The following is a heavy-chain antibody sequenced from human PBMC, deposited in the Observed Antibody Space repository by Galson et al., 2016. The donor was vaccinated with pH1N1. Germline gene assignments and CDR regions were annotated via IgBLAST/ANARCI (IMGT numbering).Heavy chain of an antibody. J-gene: IGHJ6*02. CDR3: SRVLEGGVDV. D-gene: IGHD3-16*01. CDR2: SKKKLYSYTT. V-gene: IGHV3-72*01. Sequence: SLRLSCAVSGFIFSDYHMDWVRQAPGKGLEWVGRSKKKLYSYTTEYATSVQGRFTISRGESKNSMYLQMSSLRPEDTAVYFCSRVLEGGVDVWGQGTTVTVSS. CDR1: GFIFSDYH.